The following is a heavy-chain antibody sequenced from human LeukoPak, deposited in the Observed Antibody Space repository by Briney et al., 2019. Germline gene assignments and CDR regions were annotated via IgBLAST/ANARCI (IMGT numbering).Heavy chain of an antibody. Sequence: SETLSLTCAVYGGSFSGYYWSWIRQHPGKGLEWIGYIYYSGSTYYNPSLKSRVTISVDTSKNQFSLKLSSVTAADTAVYYCARVDGDYVIDYWGQGTLVTVSS. D-gene: IGHD4-17*01. J-gene: IGHJ4*02. CDR2: IYYSGST. CDR1: GGSFSGYY. V-gene: IGHV4-31*11. CDR3: ARVDGDYVIDY.